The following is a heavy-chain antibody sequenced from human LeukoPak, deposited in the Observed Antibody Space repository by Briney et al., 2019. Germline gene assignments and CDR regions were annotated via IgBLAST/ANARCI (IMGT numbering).Heavy chain of an antibody. CDR2: ISSSGSTI. D-gene: IGHD3-10*01. CDR3: ARDGGLLWFGEFPLFDY. Sequence: PGGSLRLSCAASGFTFSDYYMSWIRQAPGKGLEWVSYISSSGSTIYYADFVKGRFTISRGNAKNSLYLQMNSMRAEDTAVYYCARDGGLLWFGEFPLFDYWGQGTLVTVSS. J-gene: IGHJ4*02. V-gene: IGHV3-11*01. CDR1: GFTFSDYY.